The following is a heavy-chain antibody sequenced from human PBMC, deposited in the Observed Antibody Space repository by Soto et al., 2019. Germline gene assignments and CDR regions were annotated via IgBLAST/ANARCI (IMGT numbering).Heavy chain of an antibody. CDR1: GFTFSGYS. CDR2: ISSSSNTI. V-gene: IGHV3-48*02. Sequence: XESLRLSCAASGFTFSGYSMSWVRQTPGKGLEWVSYISSSSNTIYYADSVKGRFTISRDNAKNSLYLQMNSLRDEDTAVYYCARGTSHPDYWGQGTLVTVSS. J-gene: IGHJ4*02. CDR3: ARGTSHPDY. D-gene: IGHD2-2*01.